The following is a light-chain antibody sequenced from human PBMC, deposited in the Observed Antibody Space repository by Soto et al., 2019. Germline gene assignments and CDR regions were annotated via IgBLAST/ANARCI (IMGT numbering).Light chain of an antibody. CDR1: SSNIAAGSG. CDR2: GNN. J-gene: IGLJ1*01. CDR3: QSYDSSLSHRV. V-gene: IGLV1-40*01. Sequence: QSVLTQPPSVSXAPGQXVTXXFTGSSSNIAAGSGVHWYQQVPGTAPKLLIYGNNNRPSGVPDRFSGSKSGTSASLAITGLQAEDAADYYCQSYDSSLSHRVFGTGTKLTVL.